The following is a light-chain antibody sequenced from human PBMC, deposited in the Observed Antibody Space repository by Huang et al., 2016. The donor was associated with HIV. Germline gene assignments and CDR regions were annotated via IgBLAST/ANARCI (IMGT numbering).Light chain of an antibody. CDR3: MQSMHLPYT. CDR1: QSLLHSDRKTY. Sequence: DVVMTQTPLSLSVTPGQPASISCKSSQSLLHSDRKTYLYWYLQKPGQSPHLLMYEVSSRFPGVPDRFNGSGSGTDFTLTIRRVEAEDVGVYYCMQSMHLPYTFGQGTKLEI. J-gene: IGKJ2*01. V-gene: IGKV2-29*02. CDR2: EVS.